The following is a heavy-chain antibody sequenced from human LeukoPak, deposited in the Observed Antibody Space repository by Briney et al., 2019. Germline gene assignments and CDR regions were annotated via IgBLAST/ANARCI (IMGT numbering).Heavy chain of an antibody. D-gene: IGHD5-24*01. CDR2: IHPSGST. Sequence: PSETLSLTCTVSGDSLTISSYYWTWIRQHPGKGLEWIGYIHPSGSTDYNPSLKGRLTMSLDTSQNQFSLKLTSVTAADTAIYYCARGLDGFKTGHWGQGTLVTVSS. CDR1: GDSLTISSYY. J-gene: IGHJ4*02. CDR3: ARGLDGFKTGH. V-gene: IGHV4-31*03.